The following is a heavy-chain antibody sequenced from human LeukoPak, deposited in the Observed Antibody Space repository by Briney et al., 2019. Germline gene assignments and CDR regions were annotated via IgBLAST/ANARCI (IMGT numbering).Heavy chain of an antibody. Sequence: GGSLRLSCAASGFTFSSYSMNWVRQAPGKGLEWVSSISSSSSYIYYADSVKGRFTISRDNAKNSLYLQMNSLRAEDTAVYYRARDANYLGYCSGGSCSGWGQGTLVTVSS. CDR2: ISSSSSYI. D-gene: IGHD2-15*01. V-gene: IGHV3-21*01. CDR1: GFTFSSYS. CDR3: ARDANYLGYCSGGSCSG. J-gene: IGHJ4*02.